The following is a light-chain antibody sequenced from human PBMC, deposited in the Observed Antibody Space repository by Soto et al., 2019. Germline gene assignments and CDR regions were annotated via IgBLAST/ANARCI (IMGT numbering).Light chain of an antibody. V-gene: IGKV1-5*03. CDR2: KAS. CDR3: HHYNSSSEA. J-gene: IGKJ1*01. CDR1: PTISSW. Sequence: IRMTQSPSTFSGSVGASVTITCRASPTISSWLAWYQQKPGKAPKLLIYKASNLKSGVPSRFIGIGSGAEFTITISSLKPDDFATDYGHHYNSSSEAFVHGIKVELK.